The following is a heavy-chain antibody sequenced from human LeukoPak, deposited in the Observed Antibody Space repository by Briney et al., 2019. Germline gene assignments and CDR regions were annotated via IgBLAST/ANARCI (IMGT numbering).Heavy chain of an antibody. Sequence: SETLSLTCAVSDGTFSGYYWTWIRQPPGKGLEWIGYIYTSGSTNYNPSLKSRVTISVDTSKNQFSLKLSSVTAADTAVYYCASQRSSTSLYYYYYMDVWGKGTTVTVSS. D-gene: IGHD2-2*01. CDR3: ASQRSSTSLYYYYYMDV. CDR2: IYTSGST. CDR1: DGTFSGYY. J-gene: IGHJ6*03. V-gene: IGHV4-4*09.